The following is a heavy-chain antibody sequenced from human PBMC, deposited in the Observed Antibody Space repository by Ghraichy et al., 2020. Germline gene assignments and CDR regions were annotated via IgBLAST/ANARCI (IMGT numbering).Heavy chain of an antibody. J-gene: IGHJ3*01. CDR2: ISGNGDIT. D-gene: IGHD6-19*01. V-gene: IGHV3-23*01. CDR1: GFIFSKYA. Sequence: GGSLRLSCTVSGFIFSKYAVTWVRQAPGKGLEWVSVISGNGDITYYTDSVKGRFTISRDNSKNTFYLQMNSLRVVDTAVYYWAKDRRQWLVSIDAFNDWGQGTMVTVSS. CDR3: AKDRRQWLVSIDAFND.